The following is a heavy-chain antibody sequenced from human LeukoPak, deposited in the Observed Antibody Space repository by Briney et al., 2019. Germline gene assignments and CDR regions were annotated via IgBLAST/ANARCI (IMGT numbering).Heavy chain of an antibody. CDR3: ARDVESGWFDP. CDR1: GYTFTSYG. V-gene: IGHV1-18*01. J-gene: IGHJ5*02. Sequence: GASVKVSCKASGYTFTSYGISWVRQAPGQGLEWMGWISAYNGNTNYAQKLQGRVTMTTDTSTSTAYMELSRLRSDDTAVCYCARDVESGWFDPWGQGTLVTVSS. CDR2: ISAYNGNT.